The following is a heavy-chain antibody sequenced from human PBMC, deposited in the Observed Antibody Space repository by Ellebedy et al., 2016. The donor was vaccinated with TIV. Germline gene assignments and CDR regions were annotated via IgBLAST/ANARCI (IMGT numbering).Heavy chain of an antibody. D-gene: IGHD3-10*01. CDR3: ARAGWFGEPHPYNWFDP. CDR2: IYYSGST. Sequence: SETLSLXCTVSGGSISSYYWSWIRQPPGKGLEWIGYIYYSGSTNYNPSLKSRVTISVDTSKNQFSLKLSSVTAADTAVYYCARAGWFGEPHPYNWFDPWGQGTLVTVSS. V-gene: IGHV4-59*01. CDR1: GGSISSYY. J-gene: IGHJ5*02.